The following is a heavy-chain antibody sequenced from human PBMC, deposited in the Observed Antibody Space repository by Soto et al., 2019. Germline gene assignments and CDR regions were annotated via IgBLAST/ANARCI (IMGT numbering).Heavy chain of an antibody. CDR3: ARTGGGMAARPLEY. J-gene: IGHJ4*02. CDR2: ISAYNGNK. Sequence: QVQLVQSGGEVKKPGASVEVSCRTSGYMFTTYGMSWVRQAPGQGLEWMAWISAYNGNKKYAQKFPGRVTMTTDTFTSTGSMELRNLTSDDTGTYFCARTGGGMAARPLEYWGQGTLVTVSS. CDR1: GYMFTTYG. V-gene: IGHV1-18*04. D-gene: IGHD6-6*01.